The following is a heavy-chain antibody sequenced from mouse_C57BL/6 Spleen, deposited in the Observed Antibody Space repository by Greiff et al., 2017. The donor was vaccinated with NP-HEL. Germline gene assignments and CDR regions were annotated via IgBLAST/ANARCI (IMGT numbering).Heavy chain of an antibody. CDR1: GYTFTDYY. D-gene: IGHD4-1*01. Sequence: VQLQQSGPELVKPGASVKISCKASGYTFTDYYMNWVKQSHGKSLEWIGDINPNNGGTSYNQKFKGKATLTVDKSSSTAYMELRSLTSEDSAVYYCAINWEGGFDYWGQGTTLTVSS. CDR3: AINWEGGFDY. CDR2: INPNNGGT. J-gene: IGHJ2*01. V-gene: IGHV1-26*01.